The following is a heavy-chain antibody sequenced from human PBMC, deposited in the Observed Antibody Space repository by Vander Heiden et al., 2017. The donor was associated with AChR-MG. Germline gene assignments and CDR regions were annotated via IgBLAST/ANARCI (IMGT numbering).Heavy chain of an antibody. V-gene: IGHV3-23*01. D-gene: IGHD4-17*01. J-gene: IGHJ4*02. CDR3: AKSQTTVTTYLSDDY. Sequence: EVQLLESGGGLVQPGGSLRLSCAASGFPCSRYAMSWVRQAPGKGLEWVSAISGSGGSTYYADSVKGRFTISRDNSKNTLYLQMNSLRAEDTAVYYCAKSQTTVTTYLSDDYWGQGTLVTVSS. CDR2: ISGSGGST. CDR1: GFPCSRYA.